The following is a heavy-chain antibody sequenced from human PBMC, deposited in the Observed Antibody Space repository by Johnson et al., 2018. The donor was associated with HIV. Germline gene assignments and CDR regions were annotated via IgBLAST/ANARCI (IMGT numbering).Heavy chain of an antibody. V-gene: IGHV3-30*04. J-gene: IGHJ3*02. CDR2: ISYDGSNK. CDR3: ARDPDVTPGAFDI. Sequence: QVQLVESGGGVVQLGRSLRLSCSASGFTFISYAMHWVRQAPGKGLEWVAVISYDGSNKYYADSVKGRFTISRDNSKNTLYLQMNSLRAEDTAVYYCARDPDVTPGAFDIWGQGTMVTVSS. D-gene: IGHD2-15*01. CDR1: GFTFISYA.